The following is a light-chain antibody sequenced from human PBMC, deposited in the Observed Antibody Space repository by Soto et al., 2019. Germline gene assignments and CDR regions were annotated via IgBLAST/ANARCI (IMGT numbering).Light chain of an antibody. J-gene: IGLJ2*01. CDR1: SSDVGGYNY. CDR3: SSYTSSSTPYVV. Sequence: QSALTHPASVSGSPGQSITISCTGTSSDVGGYNYVSWYQQHPGKAPKLMIYDVSNRPSGVSNRFSGSKSGNTASLTISGLQAEDEADYYCSSYTSSSTPYVVFGGGTKVTVL. CDR2: DVS. V-gene: IGLV2-14*01.